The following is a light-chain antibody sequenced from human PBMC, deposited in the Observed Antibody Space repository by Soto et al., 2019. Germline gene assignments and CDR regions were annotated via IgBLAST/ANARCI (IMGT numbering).Light chain of an antibody. V-gene: IGLV1-47*01. CDR3: AAWDGSLSGWV. Sequence: QSVLTQPPSASGTPGQRVTISCSGSSSNIGSKHVYWYQQLPGTAPKLLIYRNDQRPSGVPDRFSGSKSGTSASLAISGLRSEDEADYYCAAWDGSLSGWVFGGGTKLTVL. CDR2: RND. CDR1: SSNIGSKH. J-gene: IGLJ3*02.